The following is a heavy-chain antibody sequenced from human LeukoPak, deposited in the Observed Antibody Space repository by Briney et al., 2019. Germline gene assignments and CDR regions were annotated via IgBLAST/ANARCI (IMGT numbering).Heavy chain of an antibody. V-gene: IGHV3-48*01. Sequence: GGSLRLSCAASGFMFNDYSMNWVRQAPGKGLEWISYIGIDSGNTNYADSVKGRFTISGDKAKNSLYLQMNSLRVEDTAVYYCARDYKYAFDNWGQGTLVTVSS. CDR3: ARDYKYAFDN. CDR1: GFMFNDYS. CDR2: IGIDSGNT. J-gene: IGHJ4*02. D-gene: IGHD5-24*01.